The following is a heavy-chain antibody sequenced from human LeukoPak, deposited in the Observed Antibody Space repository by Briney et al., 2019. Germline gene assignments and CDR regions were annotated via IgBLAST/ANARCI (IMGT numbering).Heavy chain of an antibody. CDR3: ARDRPEQWLVPLVYYYYYMDV. CDR2: ISAYNGNT. V-gene: IGHV1-18*01. CDR1: SYTFTNYA. Sequence: ASVKVSCKASSYTFTNYAFTWVRQAPGQGLEWMGWISAYNGNTNYAQKLQGRFTMTTDPSTSTAYMELRSLRSDATAVYYCARDRPEQWLVPLVYYYYYMDVWGKGTTITVSS. D-gene: IGHD6-19*01. J-gene: IGHJ6*03.